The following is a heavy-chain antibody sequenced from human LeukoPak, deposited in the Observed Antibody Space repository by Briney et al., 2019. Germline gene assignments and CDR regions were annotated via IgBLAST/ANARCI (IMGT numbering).Heavy chain of an antibody. CDR2: INPNSGGT. Sequence: ASVKVSCKASGYTFTGYYMHWVRQAPGQGLEWMGWINPNSGGTNYAQKFQGRVTMTRDTSISTAYMELSRLRSDDTAVYYCARDRVRYDGSGKAWFDPWGQGTLVTVSS. J-gene: IGHJ5*02. CDR3: ARDRVRYDGSGKAWFDP. CDR1: GYTFTGYY. D-gene: IGHD3-22*01. V-gene: IGHV1-2*02.